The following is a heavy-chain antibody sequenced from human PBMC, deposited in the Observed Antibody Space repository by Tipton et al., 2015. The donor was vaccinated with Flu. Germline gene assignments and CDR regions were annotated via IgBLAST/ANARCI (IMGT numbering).Heavy chain of an antibody. V-gene: IGHV4-38-2*01. CDR2: IYHSGGT. CDR1: GYSISSGYY. Sequence: TLSLTCAVSGYSISSGYYWGWIRQPPGKGLEWIGGIYHSGGTYYNPSLKSRVTISVDTSKNQFSPKLSSVTAADTAVYYCARGEVGATPADYWGQGTLVTVSS. D-gene: IGHD1-26*01. J-gene: IGHJ4*02. CDR3: ARGEVGATPADY.